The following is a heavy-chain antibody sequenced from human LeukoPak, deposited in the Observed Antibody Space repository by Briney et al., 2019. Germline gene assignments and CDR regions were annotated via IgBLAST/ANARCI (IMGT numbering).Heavy chain of an antibody. Sequence: GGSLRLSCAASGFTFSDYYMSWIRQAPGKGLEWVSYISSSGSTIYYADSVKGRFTISRDNAKNSLYLQMNSLRAEDTAEYYCARAPPPDYYDSSGYFYYYYYMDVWGKGTTVTVSS. J-gene: IGHJ6*03. CDR2: ISSSGSTI. CDR3: ARAPPPDYYDSSGYFYYYYYMDV. V-gene: IGHV3-11*04. D-gene: IGHD3-22*01. CDR1: GFTFSDYY.